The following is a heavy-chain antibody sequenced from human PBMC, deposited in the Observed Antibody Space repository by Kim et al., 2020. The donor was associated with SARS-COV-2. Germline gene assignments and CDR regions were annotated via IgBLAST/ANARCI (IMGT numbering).Heavy chain of an antibody. J-gene: IGHJ6*02. V-gene: IGHV1-69*13. CDR2: IIPIFGTA. D-gene: IGHD3-10*01. CDR1: GGTFSSYA. Sequence: SVKVSCKASGGTFSSYAISWVRQAPGQGLEWMGGIIPIFGTANYAQKFQGRVTITADESTSTAYMELSSLRSEDTAVYYCARVRTMVRGVTNYYYGMDVWGQGTTVTVSS. CDR3: ARVRTMVRGVTNYYYGMDV.